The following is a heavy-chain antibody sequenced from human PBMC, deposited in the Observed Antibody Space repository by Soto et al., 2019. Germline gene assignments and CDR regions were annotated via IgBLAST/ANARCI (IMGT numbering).Heavy chain of an antibody. Sequence: QVHLVQSGAEVKKPGASVKVSCKASGYTFTSYGITWVRQAPGQGLEWMGWISAHNGNTDYAQKLQGRVIVTRDTSTSTAYMELRSLSSDDTAAYYCARGRYGDYWGQGALVTVSS. V-gene: IGHV1-18*01. CDR2: ISAHNGNT. J-gene: IGHJ4*02. CDR1: GYTFTSYG. CDR3: ARGRYGDY. D-gene: IGHD1-1*01.